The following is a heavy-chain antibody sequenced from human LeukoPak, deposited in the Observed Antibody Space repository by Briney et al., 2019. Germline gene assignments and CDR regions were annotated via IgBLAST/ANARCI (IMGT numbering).Heavy chain of an antibody. CDR2: IYHTGDI. V-gene: IGHV4-59*08. CDR3: AKGTRELPS. CDR1: GDSMTSSY. Sequence: PSETLSLTCSVSGDSMTSSYWTWIGNRPGKGLESIGYIYHTGDINYNPSLNIQVTMSLDTSKNQFFLKVPSVTAADTAVYYCAKGTRELPSWGQGTLVSVSS. J-gene: IGHJ5*02. D-gene: IGHD1-7*01.